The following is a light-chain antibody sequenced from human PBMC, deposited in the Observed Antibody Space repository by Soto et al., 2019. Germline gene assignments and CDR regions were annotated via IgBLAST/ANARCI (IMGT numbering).Light chain of an antibody. V-gene: IGKV4-1*01. Sequence: DIVMTQSPDSLTVSLGERATINCRSSKSLLYRSNNKNYLGWYQQKPVQPPRLLISQASTRESGVPDRISASGSGTDFTLTISSLQADDVAVYYCEQYYVSPPTFGGGTKGEIK. CDR3: EQYYVSPPT. CDR2: QAS. CDR1: KSLLYRSNNKNY. J-gene: IGKJ4*01.